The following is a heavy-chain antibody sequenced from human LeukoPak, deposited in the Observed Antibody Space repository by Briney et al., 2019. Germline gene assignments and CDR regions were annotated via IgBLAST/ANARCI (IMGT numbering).Heavy chain of an antibody. V-gene: IGHV3-11*01. CDR1: GFTFSDYY. CDR3: AREKSIQTTTIDY. Sequence: GGSLRLSCAASGFTFSDYYMSWIRQTPGKGLEWVSYITSSGKTIYYTDSMKGRFTISRDNAKNSLSLQMNNLRADDTAVYYCAREKSIQTTTIDYWGQGTLVTVSS. D-gene: IGHD4-4*01. CDR2: ITSSGKTI. J-gene: IGHJ4*02.